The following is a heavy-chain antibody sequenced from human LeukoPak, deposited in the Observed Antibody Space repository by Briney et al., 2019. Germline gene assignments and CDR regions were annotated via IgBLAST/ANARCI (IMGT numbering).Heavy chain of an antibody. J-gene: IGHJ5*02. CDR3: ARDDRVSGTFLRWFDP. CDR1: GGSISDYY. Sequence: SETLSLTCAVSGGSISDYYWSWIRQPPGKGLEWIGYLYYNGSTNYNPSLKSRVTMSIDTSKSQFSLNLTSVTAADTAVYYCARDDRVSGTFLRWFDPWGQGTLVTVSS. D-gene: IGHD1-26*01. CDR2: LYYNGST. V-gene: IGHV4-59*12.